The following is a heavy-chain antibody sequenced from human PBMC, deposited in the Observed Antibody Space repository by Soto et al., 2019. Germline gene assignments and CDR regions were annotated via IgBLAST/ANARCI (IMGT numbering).Heavy chain of an antibody. CDR3: VRDGYHFDFDF. CDR2: LKGDASDR. V-gene: IGHV3-74*01. Sequence: EVQLVESGGGLVQPGGSLRLSCAASGFTFSDYWMHWVRQGPGKGLEWVSRLKGDASDRRYADSVQGRFAISRDNAKNTLYLQMNSLRGEDTAVYYCVRDGYHFDFDFWGQGILVTVSS. D-gene: IGHD1-1*01. CDR1: GFTFSDYW. J-gene: IGHJ4*02.